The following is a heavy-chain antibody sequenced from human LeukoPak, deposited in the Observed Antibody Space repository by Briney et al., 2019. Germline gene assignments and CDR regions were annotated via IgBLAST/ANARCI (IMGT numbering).Heavy chain of an antibody. CDR1: GFTFSSYG. CDR3: ARGREGGSGSYSGYYYYYYMDV. CDR2: ISGSGGST. Sequence: GGSLRLSCAASGFTFSSYGMSWVRQAPGKGLEWVSAISGSGGSTYYADSVKGRFTISRDNAKNTLYLQMNSLRAEDTAVYYCARGREGGSGSYSGYYYYYYMDVWGKGTTVTISS. D-gene: IGHD3-10*01. J-gene: IGHJ6*03. V-gene: IGHV3-23*01.